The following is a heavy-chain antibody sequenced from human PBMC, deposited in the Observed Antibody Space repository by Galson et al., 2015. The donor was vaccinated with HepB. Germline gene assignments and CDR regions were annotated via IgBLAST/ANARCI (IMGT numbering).Heavy chain of an antibody. V-gene: IGHV6-1*01. J-gene: IGHJ4*02. CDR1: GDSVSSNSAA. Sequence: CAISGDSVSSNSAAWNWIWQSPSRGLEWLGRTYYRSKWYNDYAVSVKSRITINPDTSKNQFSLQLNSVTPEDTAVYYCARETYSSGWRFDYWGQGTLVTVSS. CDR2: TYYRSKWYN. D-gene: IGHD6-19*01. CDR3: ARETYSSGWRFDY.